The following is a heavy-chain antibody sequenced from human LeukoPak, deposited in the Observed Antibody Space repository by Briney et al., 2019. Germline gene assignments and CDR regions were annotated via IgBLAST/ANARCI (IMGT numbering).Heavy chain of an antibody. CDR1: GYTFTGYY. J-gene: IGHJ2*01. D-gene: IGHD4-23*01. Sequence: ASVKVSCKASGYTFTGYYMHWVRQAPGQGLEWMGWINPNSGGTNYAQKFQGRVTMTKDTSISTAYMELSRLRSDGTAVYYCARGPTVVTRLGYFDLWGRGTLVTVSS. CDR2: INPNSGGT. V-gene: IGHV1-2*02. CDR3: ARGPTVVTRLGYFDL.